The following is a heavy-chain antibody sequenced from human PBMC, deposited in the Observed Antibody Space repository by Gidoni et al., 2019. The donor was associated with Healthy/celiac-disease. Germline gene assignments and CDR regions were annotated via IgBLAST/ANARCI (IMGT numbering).Heavy chain of an antibody. J-gene: IGHJ4*02. CDR3: AREVSGAASIDY. V-gene: IGHV4-31*03. CDR2: IYYRGST. Sequence: QVQLQESGPGLVTPSQTLSITCTVSGGSISSGGYYWSWIRHHPGKGLEWIGYIYYRGSTYYNPSLKSRVTISVDTSKNQFSLKLGSVTAADTAVYYCAREVSGAASIDYWGQGTLVTVSS. D-gene: IGHD6-13*01. CDR1: GGSISSGGYY.